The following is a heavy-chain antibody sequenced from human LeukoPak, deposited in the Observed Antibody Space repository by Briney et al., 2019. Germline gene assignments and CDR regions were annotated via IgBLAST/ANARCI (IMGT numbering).Heavy chain of an antibody. CDR3: ARDGRWLHQPFDY. Sequence: PSETLSLTCTVSGYSISSGYYWGWIRQPPGKGLEWIGSIYHSGSTYYNPSLKSRVTISVDTSKNQFSLRLSSVTAADTAVYYCARDGRWLHQPFDYWGQGTLVTVSS. J-gene: IGHJ4*02. CDR2: IYHSGST. D-gene: IGHD5-24*01. V-gene: IGHV4-38-2*02. CDR1: GYSISSGYY.